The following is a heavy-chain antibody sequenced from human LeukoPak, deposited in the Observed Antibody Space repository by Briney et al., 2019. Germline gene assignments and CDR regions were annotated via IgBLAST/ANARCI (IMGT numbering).Heavy chain of an antibody. Sequence: GGSLRLSCADSGFTFSRNWMTWVRQAPGKGLEWVANIKEDGNKKNYVDSVKGRFTISRDSATNSLYLQMNSLRSEYTAVYYCATPLDYYDSDGDHQVGDWGQGTLVTVSS. J-gene: IGHJ4*02. D-gene: IGHD3-22*01. CDR1: GFTFSRNW. CDR2: IKEDGNKK. CDR3: ATPLDYYDSDGDHQVGD. V-gene: IGHV3-7*03.